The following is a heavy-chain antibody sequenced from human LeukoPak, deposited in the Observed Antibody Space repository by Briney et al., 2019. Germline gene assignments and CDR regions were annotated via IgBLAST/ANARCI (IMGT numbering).Heavy chain of an antibody. CDR3: ATHGSGWYADLNY. V-gene: IGHV3-15*01. CDR1: GFTLTNAW. Sequence: GGSLRLSCAASGFTLTNAWVTWVRQAPGKGREWVGRIKRNTDGGATEYAAPVKGRFTISRDDSKNTLYLEMNRLKPEDTAIYCCATHGSGWYADLNYWGQGTLVTVSS. J-gene: IGHJ4*02. CDR2: IKRNTDGGAT. D-gene: IGHD6-19*01.